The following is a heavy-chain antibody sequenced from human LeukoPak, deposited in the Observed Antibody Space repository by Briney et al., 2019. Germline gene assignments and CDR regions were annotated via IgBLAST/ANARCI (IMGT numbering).Heavy chain of an antibody. CDR3: ALPTERIVNVFDY. CDR2: ISSSSSYI. V-gene: IGHV3-21*01. CDR1: GFTFSSYS. J-gene: IGHJ4*02. D-gene: IGHD3-16*02. Sequence: PGGSLRLSCAASGFTFSSYSMNWVRQAPGKGLEWVSSISSSSSYIYYADSVKGRFTISRDNAKNSLYLQMNSLRAEDTAVYYCALPTERIVNVFDYWGQGTLVTVSS.